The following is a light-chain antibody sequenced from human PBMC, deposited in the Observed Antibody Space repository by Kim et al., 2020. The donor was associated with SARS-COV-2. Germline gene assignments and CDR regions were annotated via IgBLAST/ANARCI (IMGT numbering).Light chain of an antibody. CDR3: SSYTGSSTLV. CDR1: SSDVGGYNF. J-gene: IGLJ1*01. V-gene: IGLV2-14*03. CDR2: DVS. Sequence: GQSITLSCAGTSSDVGGYNFVSWYQQHPGKAPELMIYDVSNRPSGISNRFSGSKSGNTASLTISGLQAEDEADYYCSSYTGSSTLVFGTGTKVTVL.